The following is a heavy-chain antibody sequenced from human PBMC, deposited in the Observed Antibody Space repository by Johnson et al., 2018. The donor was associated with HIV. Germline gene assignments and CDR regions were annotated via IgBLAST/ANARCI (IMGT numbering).Heavy chain of an antibody. V-gene: IGHV3-30*04. CDR3: ARVRIGRENAFDI. CDR1: GFTFSSYA. Sequence: QMQLVESGGGVVQPGRSLRLSCAASGFTFSSYAMHWVRQAPGKGLEWVAVISYDGSNKYYADSVKGRFTISRDNSKNTLYLQMNSLRAEDTAVYYCARVRIGRENAFDIWGQGTMVTVSS. J-gene: IGHJ3*02. D-gene: IGHD1-26*01. CDR2: ISYDGSNK.